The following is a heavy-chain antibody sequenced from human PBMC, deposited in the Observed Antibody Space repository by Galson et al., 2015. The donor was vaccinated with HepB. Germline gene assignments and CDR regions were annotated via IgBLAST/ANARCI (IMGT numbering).Heavy chain of an antibody. J-gene: IGHJ6*03. CDR2: INAGNGNT. CDR1: GYTFTSYA. Sequence: SVKVSCKASGYTFTSYAMHWVRQAPGQRLEWMGWINAGNGNTKYSQKFQGRVTITRDTSASTAYMELSSLRSEDTAVYYCARGPDYCSSTSCYSDYYYYIDLRGKGTTVNVS. D-gene: IGHD2-2*01. CDR3: ARGPDYCSSTSCYSDYYYYIDL. V-gene: IGHV1-3*01.